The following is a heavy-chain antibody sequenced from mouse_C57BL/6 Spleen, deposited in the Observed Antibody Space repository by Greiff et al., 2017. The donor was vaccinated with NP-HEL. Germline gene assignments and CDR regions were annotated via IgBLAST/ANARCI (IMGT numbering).Heavy chain of an antibody. CDR1: GYSITSGYY. Sequence: DVQLQESGPGLVKPSQSLSLTCSVTGYSITSGYYWNWIRQFPGNKLEWMGYISYDGSNNYNPSLKNRISITRDTSKNQFFLKLNSVTTEDTATYYCARASWDPWFAYWGQGTLVTVSA. D-gene: IGHD4-1*01. CDR3: ARASWDPWFAY. V-gene: IGHV3-6*01. CDR2: ISYDGSN. J-gene: IGHJ3*01.